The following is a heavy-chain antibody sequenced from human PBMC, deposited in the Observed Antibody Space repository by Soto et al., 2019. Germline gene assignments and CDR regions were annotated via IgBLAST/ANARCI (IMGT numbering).Heavy chain of an antibody. CDR2: IKQDGSEK. CDR3: VRVWGYYSGGTCYTVFDY. D-gene: IGHD2-15*01. V-gene: IGHV3-7*01. J-gene: IGHJ4*02. Sequence: GGSQRLSWTAAECNFSNHCRNWVLQAPGKGLEWVANIKQDGSEKYYVDSVKGRFTISRDNAKSSLYLQMNSLRAGDTAVYYFVRVWGYYSGGTCYTVFDYWGQGSLVIVSS. CDR1: ECNFSNHC.